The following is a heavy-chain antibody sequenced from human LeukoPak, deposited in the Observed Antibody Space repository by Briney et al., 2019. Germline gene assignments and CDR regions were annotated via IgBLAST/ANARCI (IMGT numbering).Heavy chain of an antibody. V-gene: IGHV3-21*01. Sequence: GGSLRLSCAASGFTFSSYSMNWVRQAPGKGLEWVSSISSSSSYIYYADSVKGRFAISRDNAKNSLYLQMNSLRAEDTAVYYCARESTSRFVVVVAATRPFDYWGQGTLVTVSS. CDR3: ARESTSRFVVVVAATRPFDY. J-gene: IGHJ4*02. CDR1: GFTFSSYS. D-gene: IGHD2-15*01. CDR2: ISSSSSYI.